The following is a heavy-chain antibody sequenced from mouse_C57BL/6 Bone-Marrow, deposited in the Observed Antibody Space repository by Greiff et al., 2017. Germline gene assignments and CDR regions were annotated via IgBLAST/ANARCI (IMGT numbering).Heavy chain of an antibody. J-gene: IGHJ4*01. Sequence: LVESGPELVQPGASVKISCKASGYSFTDYNMNWVKQSNGKSLEWIGVINPNYGTTSYNQKFKGKATLTVDQSSSTAYMQLNSLTSEDSAVYYCARWGDSSGSYAMDYWGQGTSVTVSS. CDR1: GYSFTDYN. V-gene: IGHV1-39*01. CDR3: ARWGDSSGSYAMDY. D-gene: IGHD3-2*02. CDR2: INPNYGTT.